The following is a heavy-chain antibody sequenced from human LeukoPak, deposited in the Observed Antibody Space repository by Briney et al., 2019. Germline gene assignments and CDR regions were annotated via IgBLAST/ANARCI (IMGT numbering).Heavy chain of an antibody. CDR1: GYTFTSYY. D-gene: IGHD6-13*01. CDR2: IDPSGGST. Sequence: ASVKVSCKASGYTFTSYYMHWVRQAPGQGLEWMGMIDPSGGSTRYPQKFQGRVTMTGDTSTSTVYMELSSLRFEDTAVYYCARTRASSSRFFDPWGQGTLVTVSS. CDR3: ARTRASSSRFFDP. J-gene: IGHJ5*02. V-gene: IGHV1-46*01.